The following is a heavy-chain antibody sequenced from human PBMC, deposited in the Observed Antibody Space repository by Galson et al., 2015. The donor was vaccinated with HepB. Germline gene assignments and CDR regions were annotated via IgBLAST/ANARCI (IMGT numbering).Heavy chain of an antibody. CDR1: GFTFRRYG. Sequence: SLRLSCAASGFTFRRYGMSWVRQAPGKRLEWVSSISSGGDEAYYADSVKGRFTVSRDNSKNTLYLQMNSPRAEDTAVYYCAKRDMYCSSTSCYIDYWGQGTLVTVSS. D-gene: IGHD2-2*02. V-gene: IGHV3-23*01. CDR3: AKRDMYCSSTSCYIDY. CDR2: ISSGGDEA. J-gene: IGHJ4*02.